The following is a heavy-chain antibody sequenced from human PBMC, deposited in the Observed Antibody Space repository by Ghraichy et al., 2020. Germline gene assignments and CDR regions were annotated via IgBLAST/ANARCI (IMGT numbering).Heavy chain of an antibody. Sequence: GGSLRLSCAASGFTFSSYSMNWVRQAPGKGLEWVSYISSSSSTIYYADSVKGRFTISRDNAKNSLYLQMNSLRDEDTAVYYCAREDCSSTSCYSRRSNWFDPWGQGTLVTVSS. CDR3: AREDCSSTSCYSRRSNWFDP. CDR1: GFTFSSYS. CDR2: ISSSSSTI. J-gene: IGHJ5*02. D-gene: IGHD2-2*01. V-gene: IGHV3-48*02.